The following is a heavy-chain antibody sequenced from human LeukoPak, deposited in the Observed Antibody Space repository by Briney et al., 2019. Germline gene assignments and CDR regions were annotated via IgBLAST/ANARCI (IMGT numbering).Heavy chain of an antibody. V-gene: IGHV3-23*01. Sequence: GGSLRLSCVASGFPFSTYAMSWVRQAPGKGLEWVSGISGSGLSKYYADSVKGRFTISRDNSKNTLFLQMNSLRPEDTAVYYCASPLSGYCSSASCYIDSWGHRTLVTVSS. D-gene: IGHD2-2*02. CDR2: ISGSGLSK. CDR1: GFPFSTYA. CDR3: ASPLSGYCSSASCYIDS. J-gene: IGHJ5*01.